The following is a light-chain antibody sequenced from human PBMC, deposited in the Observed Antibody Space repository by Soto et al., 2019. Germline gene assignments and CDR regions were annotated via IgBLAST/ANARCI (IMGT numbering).Light chain of an antibody. V-gene: IGLV2-23*01. CDR2: EGI. J-gene: IGLJ2*01. CDR3: CSYAGSSTSVL. Sequence: QSALTQPASVSGSPGQSITISCTGSSTDVGSYNLVSWYQHHPGKAPKLMIYEGIKRPSGVSDRFSGSESDNTASLTISGLQAEDKADYYCCSYAGSSTSVLFGGGTKLTVL. CDR1: STDVGSYNL.